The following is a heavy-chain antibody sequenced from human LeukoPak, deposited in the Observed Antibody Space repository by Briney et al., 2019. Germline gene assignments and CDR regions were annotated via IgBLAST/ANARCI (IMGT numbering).Heavy chain of an antibody. CDR1: GGSISSGSYY. CDR2: IYYSGST. CDR3: ARVRGGSGYPYYFDY. V-gene: IGHV4-39*07. J-gene: IGHJ4*02. D-gene: IGHD3-3*01. Sequence: PSETLSLTCTVSGGSISSGSYYWGWIRQPPGKGLEWVGSIYYSGSTYYNPSLKSRVTISVDTSKNQFSLKLSSVTAADTAVYYCARVRGGSGYPYYFDYWGQGTLVTVSS.